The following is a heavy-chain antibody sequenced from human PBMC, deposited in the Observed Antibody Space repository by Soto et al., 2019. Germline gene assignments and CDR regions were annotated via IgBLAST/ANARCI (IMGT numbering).Heavy chain of an antibody. D-gene: IGHD5-18*01. CDR3: ARIKRGFTYGSILDF. V-gene: IGHV4-59*01. CDR1: GGSISHYY. Sequence: LPETLSLTCSVSGGSISHYYWGWLRQPPGKGLECIGYIFYTGSTNYSPSLKSRLSISVDTSQNQFSLRLRSVTAADTAIYYCARIKRGFTYGSILDFWAKGILVTVS. CDR2: IFYTGST. J-gene: IGHJ4*02.